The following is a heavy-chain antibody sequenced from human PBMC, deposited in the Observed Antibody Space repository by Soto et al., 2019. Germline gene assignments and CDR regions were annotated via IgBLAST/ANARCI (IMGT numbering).Heavy chain of an antibody. Sequence: QEQLVESGGGVVQPGRSLRLSCAASGFTFSSYAIHWVREAPGKGLEWVALISPNGNNQFYEDSVRGRFTISRDNSKNTIYLQMSNLQVDDTAVYYCARPIIAVAPLYTFDIWGQGTMVTVSS. CDR1: GFTFSSYA. V-gene: IGHV3-30-3*01. CDR2: ISPNGNNQ. D-gene: IGHD6-19*01. CDR3: ARPIIAVAPLYTFDI. J-gene: IGHJ3*02.